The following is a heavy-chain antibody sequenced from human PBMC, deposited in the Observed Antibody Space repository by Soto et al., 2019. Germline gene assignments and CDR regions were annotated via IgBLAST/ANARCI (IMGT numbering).Heavy chain of an antibody. Sequence: PSETLSLTCTVSGGSISSYYWSWIRQPPGKGLEWIGHIYYSGSTNYNPSLKSRVTISVDTSKNQFSLKLSSVTAADTAVYYCARDARLFQIPYFDYWGQGTLVTVSS. D-gene: IGHD3-22*01. J-gene: IGHJ4*02. V-gene: IGHV4-59*01. CDR1: GGSISSYY. CDR2: IYYSGST. CDR3: ARDARLFQIPYFDY.